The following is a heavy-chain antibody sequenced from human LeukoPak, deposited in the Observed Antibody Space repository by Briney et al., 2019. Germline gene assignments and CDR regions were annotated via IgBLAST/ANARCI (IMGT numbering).Heavy chain of an antibody. CDR3: ARARPVRGVIPDYDYYYMDV. D-gene: IGHD3-10*01. CDR1: GFTFSDYY. J-gene: IGHJ6*03. V-gene: IGHV3-11*01. Sequence: GGSLRPSCAASGFTFSDYYMRWIRQAPGKGLEWVSYISSSGSNIYYADSVKGRFTISRDNPKSSLYLQMNSLRAEDTAVYYCARARPVRGVIPDYDYYYMDVWGKGTTVTVSS. CDR2: ISSSGSNI.